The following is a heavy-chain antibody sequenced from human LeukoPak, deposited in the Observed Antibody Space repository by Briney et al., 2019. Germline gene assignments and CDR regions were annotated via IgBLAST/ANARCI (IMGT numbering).Heavy chain of an antibody. D-gene: IGHD4-17*01. CDR2: FYTSGIT. Sequence: SETLSLTCTVSGASISSGSYYWTWIRQPAGKGLEWIGRFYTSGITNYNPSLKTRITISVDTSKNQFSLKLSSVTAADTAVYYCARGTYGDQILFDYWGQGTLVTVSS. V-gene: IGHV4-61*02. CDR1: GASISSGSYY. J-gene: IGHJ4*02. CDR3: ARGTYGDQILFDY.